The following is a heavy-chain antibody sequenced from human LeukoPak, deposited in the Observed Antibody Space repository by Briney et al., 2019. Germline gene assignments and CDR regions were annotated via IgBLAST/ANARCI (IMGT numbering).Heavy chain of an antibody. CDR3: ARGSYDFWSGPGGYFDY. D-gene: IGHD3-3*01. CDR1: GYTFTGYY. V-gene: IGHV1-2*02. CDR2: INPNSGGT. J-gene: IGHJ4*02. Sequence: GASVKVSCKASGYTFTGYYMHWVRQAPGQGLEWMGWINPNSGGTNYAQKFQGRVTMTRDTSISTAYMELSRLRSDDTAVYYCARGSYDFWSGPGGYFDYWGQGTLVTVSS.